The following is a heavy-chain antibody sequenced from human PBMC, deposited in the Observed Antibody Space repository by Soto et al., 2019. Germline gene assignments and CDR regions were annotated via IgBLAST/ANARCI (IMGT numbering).Heavy chain of an antibody. Sequence: QVQLVESGGGVVQPGRSLRLSCAASGFILSDIAMHWVRQAPGKGLEWVALISNDGGNEHYGDSVKGRFTISRDNSKHMLYLQVTSLRVEDTAVYYCARAAPGMDVWGQGTTVTVSS. V-gene: IGHV3-30-3*01. CDR1: GFILSDIA. CDR2: ISNDGGNE. CDR3: ARAAPGMDV. J-gene: IGHJ6*02.